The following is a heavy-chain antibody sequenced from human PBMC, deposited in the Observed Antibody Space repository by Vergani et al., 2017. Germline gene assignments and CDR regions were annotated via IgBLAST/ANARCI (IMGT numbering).Heavy chain of an antibody. D-gene: IGHD1-7*01. Sequence: QLQLQESGPGLVKPSETLSLTCTVSGGSISSSSYYWGWIRQPPGKGLEWIGSIYYSGSTYYNPSLKSRVTISVETSKNQFSLKLSSVTAADTAVYYCAREASWNYLNYWYFDLWGRGTLVTVSS. CDR3: AREASWNYLNYWYFDL. J-gene: IGHJ2*01. V-gene: IGHV4-39*07. CDR1: GGSISSSSYY. CDR2: IYYSGST.